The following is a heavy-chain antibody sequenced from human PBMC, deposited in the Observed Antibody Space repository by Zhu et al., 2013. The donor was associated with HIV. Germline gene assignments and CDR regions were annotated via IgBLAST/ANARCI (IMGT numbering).Heavy chain of an antibody. J-gene: IGHJ3*02. Sequence: QVQLVQSGAEVKKPGASVKVSCKASGYTFTGYYMHWVRQAPGQGLEWMGWINPNSGGTDYAQKFQGRVTITADKSTSTAYMELSSLRSEDTAVYYCARELRGELLPSAFDIWGQGTMVTVSS. V-gene: IGHV1-2*02. CDR3: ARELRGELLPSAFDI. CDR2: INPNSGGT. D-gene: IGHD1-26*01. CDR1: GYTFTGYY.